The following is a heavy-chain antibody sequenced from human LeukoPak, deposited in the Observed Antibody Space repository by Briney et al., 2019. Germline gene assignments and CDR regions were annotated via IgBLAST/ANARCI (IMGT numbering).Heavy chain of an antibody. V-gene: IGHV1-18*01. CDR3: ASGWGSGWYDLRY. J-gene: IGHJ4*02. CDR1: GYTFTNYG. CDR2: ISTYTYNT. D-gene: IGHD6-19*01. Sequence: ASVKVSCKGSGYTFTNYGINWVRQAPGQGLEWMGRISTYTYNTYFAEKFLGRVTMTTDTSTATAYMELSSLRSEDTAVYYCASGWGSGWYDLRYWGQGTLVTVSS.